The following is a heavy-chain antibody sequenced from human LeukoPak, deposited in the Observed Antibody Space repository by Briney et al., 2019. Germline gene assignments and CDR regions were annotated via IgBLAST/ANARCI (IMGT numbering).Heavy chain of an antibody. Sequence: GGSLRLSCAASGFTFSRYWMSWVRQAPGRGLEWVANIKHDGSQKYYVDSVKGRITISRDNAKNTLYLQMTSLRAEDTAVYYCARDGMGGIKAFDIWGQGTMVTVSS. CDR3: ARDGMGGIKAFDI. CDR2: IKHDGSQK. CDR1: GFTFSRYW. V-gene: IGHV3-7*05. D-gene: IGHD3-10*01. J-gene: IGHJ3*02.